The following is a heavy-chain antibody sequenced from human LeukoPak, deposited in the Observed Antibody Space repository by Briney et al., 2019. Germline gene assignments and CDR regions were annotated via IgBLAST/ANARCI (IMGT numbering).Heavy chain of an antibody. V-gene: IGHV3-23*01. J-gene: IGHJ4*02. Sequence: PGGSLRLSCTASGFTFNTFAMNWVRQAPGKGLDWVSTIDNSGDSAFYADSVRGRFSISRDNSKNTLYLQMNSLRAEDTATYFCASWPDSRNLGYWGQGTLVTVSS. CDR2: IDNSGDSA. D-gene: IGHD4-4*01. CDR1: GFTFNTFA. CDR3: ASWPDSRNLGY.